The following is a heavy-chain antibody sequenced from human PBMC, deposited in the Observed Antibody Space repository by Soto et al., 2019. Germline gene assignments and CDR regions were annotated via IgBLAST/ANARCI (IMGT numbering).Heavy chain of an antibody. J-gene: IGHJ6*02. V-gene: IGHV3-23*01. Sequence: EVQLLESGGGLVQPGGSLRLSCAASGFTFSSYAMIWVRQAPGKGLECVSGISGSGGSTYYADSVKGRFTISRDNSKKTLDLQINSLRVEDTAVYYCAKGVDSVVVPAAFLGYYYGMDVWGQGTTVTVSS. CDR3: AKGVDSVVVPAAFLGYYYGMDV. CDR2: ISGSGGST. D-gene: IGHD2-2*01. CDR1: GFTFSSYA.